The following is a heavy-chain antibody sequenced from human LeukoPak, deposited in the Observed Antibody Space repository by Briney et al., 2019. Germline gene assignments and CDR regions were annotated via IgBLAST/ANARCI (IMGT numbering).Heavy chain of an antibody. J-gene: IGHJ4*02. Sequence: PGGSLRLSCAASGFTFSDYYMSWIRQAPGKGLEWVSYISSSGSTIYYADSVKGRFTISRDNAKNSLYLQMNSLRVDDTAVYYCARDVISRQMITLGLGFWGQGTLVTVSS. CDR1: GFTFSDYY. CDR2: ISSSGSTI. CDR3: ARDVISRQMITLGLGF. D-gene: IGHD1-20*01. V-gene: IGHV3-11*04.